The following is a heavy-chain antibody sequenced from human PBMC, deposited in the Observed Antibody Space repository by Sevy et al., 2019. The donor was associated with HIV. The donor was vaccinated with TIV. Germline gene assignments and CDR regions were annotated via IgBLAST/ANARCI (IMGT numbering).Heavy chain of an antibody. D-gene: IGHD2-2*01. Sequence: SETLSLTCTVSGGSVSSGSYYWSWIRQPPGKGLEWIGYIYYSGSTNYNPSLKSRVTISVDTSKNQFSLQLSSVTAADTAVYYCARELGYCSSTSCSTFDYSGQGTLVTVSS. CDR3: ARELGYCSSTSCSTFDY. CDR2: IYYSGST. CDR1: GGSVSSGSYY. J-gene: IGHJ4*02. V-gene: IGHV4-61*01.